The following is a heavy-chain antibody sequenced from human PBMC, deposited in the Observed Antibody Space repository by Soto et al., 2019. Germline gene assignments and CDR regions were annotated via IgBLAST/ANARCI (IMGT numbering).Heavy chain of an antibody. CDR2: ITGSGSDT. Sequence: EVQVLESGGGLVQPGGSLRLSCAASGFTFYNYAMGWVRQAPGKGLEWVSAITGSGSDTYYVDSVKGRFTISRDNSENTLYLQMNSLRAEDTAIYYCAKLGSSSWSPHYYFDSWGQGTLVTVSS. CDR3: AKLGSSSWSPHYYFDS. J-gene: IGHJ4*02. D-gene: IGHD2-2*01. CDR1: GFTFYNYA. V-gene: IGHV3-23*01.